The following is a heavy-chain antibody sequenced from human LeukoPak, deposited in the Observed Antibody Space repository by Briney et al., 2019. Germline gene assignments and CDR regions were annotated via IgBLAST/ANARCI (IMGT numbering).Heavy chain of an antibody. D-gene: IGHD3-22*01. CDR2: VYHTGST. Sequence: SETLSLTCAVSGYSIGSGYYWVWSRQPPGKGLEWIGSVYHTGSTYYHPSLKSRVTISLDTSKNQFSLRLTSVTAADTALYYCASHYYASSGSLFDSWGQGSLVTVSS. V-gene: IGHV4-38-2*01. CDR1: GYSIGSGYY. CDR3: ASHYYASSGSLFDS. J-gene: IGHJ4*02.